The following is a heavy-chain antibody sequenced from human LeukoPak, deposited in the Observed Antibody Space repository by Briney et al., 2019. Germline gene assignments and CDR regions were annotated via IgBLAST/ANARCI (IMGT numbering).Heavy chain of an antibody. CDR2: IYSGGST. D-gene: IGHD3-10*01. CDR1: GFTVSSNY. J-gene: IGHJ4*02. V-gene: IGHV3-53*01. CDR3: AIRRFGELSLDY. Sequence: PGGSLRLSCAASGFTVSSNYMSWVRQAPGKGLEWVSVIYSGGSTYYADSVKGRFTISRDNSKNTLYLQMNSLRAEDTAVYYCAIRRFGELSLDYWGQGTLVTVSS.